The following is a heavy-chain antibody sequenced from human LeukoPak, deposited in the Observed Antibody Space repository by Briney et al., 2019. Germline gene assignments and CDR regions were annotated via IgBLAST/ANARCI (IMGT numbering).Heavy chain of an antibody. CDR3: ARRDCSSTSCYREGPGDAFDI. CDR1: GYSFTSYW. CDR2: SYPGDSDT. D-gene: IGHD2-2*01. V-gene: IGHV5-51*01. Sequence: GESLKISCKGSGYSFTSYWIGWVRQMPGKGLEWMGISYPGDSDTRYSPSFQGQVTISADKSISTAYLQWSSLKASDTAMYYCARRDCSSTSCYREGPGDAFDIWGQGTMVTVSS. J-gene: IGHJ3*02.